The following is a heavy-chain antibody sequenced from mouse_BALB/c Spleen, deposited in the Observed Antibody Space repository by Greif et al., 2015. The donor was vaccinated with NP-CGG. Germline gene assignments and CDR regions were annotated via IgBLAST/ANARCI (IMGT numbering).Heavy chain of an antibody. CDR3: ARDGNSLDY. V-gene: IGHV7-3*02. J-gene: IGHJ2*01. Sequence: DVHLVESGGGLVQPGGSLRLSCATSGFTFTDYYMSWVRQPPGKALEWLGFIRNKANGYTTEYSASVKGRFTISRDNSQSILYLQMNTLRAEDSATYYCARDGNSLDYWGQGTTLTVSS. CDR1: GFTFTDYY. CDR2: IRNKANGYTT.